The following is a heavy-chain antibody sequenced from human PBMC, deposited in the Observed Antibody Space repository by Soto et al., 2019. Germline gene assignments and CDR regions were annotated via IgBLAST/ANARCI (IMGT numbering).Heavy chain of an antibody. V-gene: IGHV3-23*01. CDR2: ISGSGGST. D-gene: IGHD2-15*01. CDR1: GFTFSSYA. J-gene: IGHJ4*02. Sequence: GGSLILSCAASGFTFSSYARSWVRQAPGKGLEWVSAISGSGGSTYYADSVKGRFTISRDNSKNTLYLQMNSLRAEDTAIYYCAKVSRYCSGGSCYYYFDYWGQGTLVNVSS. CDR3: AKVSRYCSGGSCYYYFDY.